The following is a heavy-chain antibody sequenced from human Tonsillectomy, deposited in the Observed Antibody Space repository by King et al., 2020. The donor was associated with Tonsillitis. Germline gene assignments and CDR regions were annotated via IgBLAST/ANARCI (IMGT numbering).Heavy chain of an antibody. D-gene: IGHD5-12*01. CDR1: AFTFSMYW. V-gene: IGHV3-7*03. Sequence: VQLVESGGGLVQPGGSLRLSCAASAFTFSMYWMTWVRQAPGKGLEWVAIIKGDGSEKYYVDSVKGRFTISRDNVKNSLYLQMNSLSAEDTAIYYCVRAHWVDSAVCGQGTTVTVSS. CDR3: VRAHWVDSAV. J-gene: IGHJ6*02. CDR2: IKGDGSEK.